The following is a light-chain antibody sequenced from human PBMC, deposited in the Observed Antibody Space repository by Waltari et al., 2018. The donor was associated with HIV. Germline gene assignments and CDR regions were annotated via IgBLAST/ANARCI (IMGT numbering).Light chain of an antibody. CDR3: AAWDDSLNGLWV. Sequence: QSVLSQPPSASGTPGQRVTISCSGSSSNIGRNTVNWYQQLPGTAPKLLIYSNNQRPSGAPARFSGSKSGTSASLAISGLQSEDEADYYCAAWDDSLNGLWVFGGGTKLTVL. J-gene: IGLJ3*02. CDR2: SNN. V-gene: IGLV1-44*01. CDR1: SSNIGRNT.